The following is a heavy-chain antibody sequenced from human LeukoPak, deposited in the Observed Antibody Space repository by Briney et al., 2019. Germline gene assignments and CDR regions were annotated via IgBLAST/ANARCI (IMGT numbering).Heavy chain of an antibody. CDR3: ARPLNSGWDY. V-gene: IGHV5-51*01. D-gene: IGHD6-25*01. J-gene: IGHJ4*02. CDR1: GYRFTSYW. Sequence: EESLKISCKGSGYRFTSYWIGWVRQMPGKGLEWMAVIYPGDSDTRYSPSFQGQVTISADQSISTVYLQWSSLKASDTAVYYCARPLNSGWDYWGQGTLVTVSS. CDR2: IYPGDSDT.